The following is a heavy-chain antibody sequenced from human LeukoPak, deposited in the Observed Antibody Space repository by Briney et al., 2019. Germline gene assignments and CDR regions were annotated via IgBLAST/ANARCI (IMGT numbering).Heavy chain of an antibody. CDR3: AKDNKEEWXXLDY. Sequence: PGGSLRLSCAASGFTFSSYGMHWVRQAPGKGLEWVAVISYDGSNKYYADSVKGRFTISRDNSKNTLYLQMNSLRAEDTAVYYCAKDNKEEWXXLDYWXXXTLVTVS. CDR2: ISYDGSNK. V-gene: IGHV3-30*18. J-gene: IGHJ4*01. D-gene: IGHD3-3*01. CDR1: GFTFSSYG.